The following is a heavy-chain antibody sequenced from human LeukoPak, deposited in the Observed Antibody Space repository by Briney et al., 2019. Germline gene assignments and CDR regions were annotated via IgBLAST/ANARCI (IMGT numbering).Heavy chain of an antibody. V-gene: IGHV3-48*01. J-gene: IGHJ4*02. CDR3: ARVEVGYTFDY. CDR2: ISSSSGTI. D-gene: IGHD5-24*01. Sequence: GGSLRLSCAASGFSFSYYSMNWVRQTPGKGLEWISYISSSSGTIHYADSVKGRFTISRDNGKNSLYLQMNSLRAEDTAVYYCARVEVGYTFDYWGQGTLVTVSS. CDR1: GFSFSYYS.